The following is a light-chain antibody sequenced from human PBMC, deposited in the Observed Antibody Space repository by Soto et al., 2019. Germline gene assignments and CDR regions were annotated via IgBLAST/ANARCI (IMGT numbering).Light chain of an antibody. CDR1: QSVSSSY. CDR3: QQYGSSPT. CDR2: GAS. V-gene: IGKV3-20*01. J-gene: IGKJ1*01. Sequence: EIVLTQSPGTLSLSPGERATLSCRASQSVSSSYLAWYQHKPGQAPRLLLYGASSRASGIPDRFSGSGSGTDFPLAISRVEPEDFAGYYCQQYGSSPTFGQGTKVEIK.